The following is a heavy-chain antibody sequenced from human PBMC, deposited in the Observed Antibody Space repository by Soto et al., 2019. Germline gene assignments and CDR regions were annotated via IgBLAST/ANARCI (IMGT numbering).Heavy chain of an antibody. V-gene: IGHV3-21*01. J-gene: IGHJ4*02. D-gene: IGHD2-2*01. CDR1: GFTFSSYS. Sequence: EVQLVESGGGLVKPGGSLRLSCAASGFTFSSYSMNWVRQAPGKGLEWVSSISSSSTYIYYADSVKGRFTISRDNAKNSLYLQMNSLRAEDTALYYCARDLYCRGTSCHSSPLDSWGQGTLVTVSS. CDR3: ARDLYCRGTSCHSSPLDS. CDR2: ISSSSTYI.